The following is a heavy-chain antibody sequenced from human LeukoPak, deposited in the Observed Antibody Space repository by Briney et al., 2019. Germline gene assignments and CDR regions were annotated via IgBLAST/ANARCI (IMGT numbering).Heavy chain of an antibody. CDR1: GGSIGYYY. V-gene: IGHV4-59*01. CDR3: ARERSLTNWFDP. CDR2: IYSTGST. Sequence: SETLSLTCSVFGGSIGYYYCSWIRQSPGKGLEWIGYIYSTGSTNCNPSLQSRVTMSLDTSRNQFSLHLSSVTAADTAVYYCARERSLTNWFDPWGQGTLVTAS. J-gene: IGHJ5*02.